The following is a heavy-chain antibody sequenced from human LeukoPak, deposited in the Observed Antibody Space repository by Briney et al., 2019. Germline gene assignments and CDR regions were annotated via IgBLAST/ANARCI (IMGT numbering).Heavy chain of an antibody. J-gene: IGHJ4*02. V-gene: IGHV1-2*02. CDR2: INPNCGGT. CDR3: ARARVIITGGSRPDY. CDR1: GYTFTGYY. D-gene: IGHD3-9*01. Sequence: ASVKVSCKASGYTFTGYYIHWLRPAPGQGLAWMGWINPNCGGTIYSQNFQGRVTMTRDTSISTAYMELSRLTSDDTAVYNCARARVIITGGSRPDYWGQGTLVTASS.